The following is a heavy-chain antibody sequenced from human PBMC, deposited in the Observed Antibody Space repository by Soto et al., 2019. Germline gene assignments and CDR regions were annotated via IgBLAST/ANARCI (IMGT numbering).Heavy chain of an antibody. D-gene: IGHD4-17*01. CDR3: ARGSLFGDYGDFDF. CDR1: GGTFSNYA. J-gene: IGHJ4*02. Sequence: LVKVSCKVSGGTFSNYAISWVRQAPGHGLEWMGGIIPMFTTPNYAQKFEDRVTITADESTNTAYMGLRSLTSDDTAVYYCARGSLFGDYGDFDFWGQGTLVTVSS. CDR2: IIPMFTTP. V-gene: IGHV1-69*13.